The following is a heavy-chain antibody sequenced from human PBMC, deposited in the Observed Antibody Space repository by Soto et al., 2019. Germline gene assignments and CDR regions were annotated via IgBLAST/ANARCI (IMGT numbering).Heavy chain of an antibody. CDR1: GYTFTSYG. Sequence: QVQLVQSGAEVKKPGASVKVSCKASGYTFTSYGISRVRQAPGQGLEWMGWISAYNGNTNYAQKLQGRVTMTTDTSTSTAYMELRSLRSDDTAVYYCARVEHYYGSGSYYRYFDYWGQGTLVTVSS. V-gene: IGHV1-18*01. CDR3: ARVEHYYGSGSYYRYFDY. CDR2: ISAYNGNT. D-gene: IGHD3-10*01. J-gene: IGHJ4*02.